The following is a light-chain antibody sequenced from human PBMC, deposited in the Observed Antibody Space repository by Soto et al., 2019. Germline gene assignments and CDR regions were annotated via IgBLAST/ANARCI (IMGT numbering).Light chain of an antibody. Sequence: SALTQPASVSGSPGQSIIISCTGTSSDVDTYKYVSWYQQHPGKAPKLMIYEVSHRPSGVSDRFSGSKSGNTASLTISGLQAEDEADYYCCSYAGSTTRVLFGGGTKVTVL. CDR3: CSYAGSTTRVL. CDR1: SSDVDTYKY. J-gene: IGLJ2*01. CDR2: EVS. V-gene: IGLV2-14*01.